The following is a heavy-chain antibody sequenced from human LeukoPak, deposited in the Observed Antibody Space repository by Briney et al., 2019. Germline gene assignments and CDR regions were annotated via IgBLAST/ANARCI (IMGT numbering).Heavy chain of an antibody. Sequence: GGSLRLSCAASGFSFSNYGMNWVRQAPGKGLEWVSLISSSSSYIYYADSVKGRFTISRDNAKNSLYLQMNSLRAEDTAVYYCARCRNGCRNDVFYIWGPGTMVTVSS. CDR2: ISSSSSYI. CDR3: ARCRNGCRNDVFYI. V-gene: IGHV3-21*01. CDR1: GFSFSNYG. J-gene: IGHJ3*02. D-gene: IGHD5-24*01.